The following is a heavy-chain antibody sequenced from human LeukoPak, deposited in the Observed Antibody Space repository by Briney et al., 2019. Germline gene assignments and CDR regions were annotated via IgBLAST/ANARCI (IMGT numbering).Heavy chain of an antibody. CDR3: ARMGVSYYYDSSTYFPTAFDV. CDR1: GYSISSGYY. V-gene: IGHV4-38-2*01. D-gene: IGHD3-22*01. Sequence: SETLSLTCDVSGYSISSGYYWGWIRQSPGEGLEWIATIFRSGSIYYNPSLKSRVTLSVDTSKNQFTLKLDSVTAADTAMYYCARMGVSYYYDSSTYFPTAFDVWGQGTMVSVSS. CDR2: IFRSGSI. J-gene: IGHJ3*01.